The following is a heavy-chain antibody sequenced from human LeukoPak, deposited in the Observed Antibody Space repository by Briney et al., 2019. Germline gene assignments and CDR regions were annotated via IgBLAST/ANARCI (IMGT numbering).Heavy chain of an antibody. D-gene: IGHD6-13*01. CDR2: IYHSGST. CDR1: GYSISSGYY. CDR3: AGDQGLEQQLATNWFDP. V-gene: IGHV4-38-2*02. Sequence: KPSETLSLTCTVSGYSISSGYYWGWIRQPPGKGLEWIGSIYHSGSTYYNPSLKSRVTISVDTPKNQFSLKLSSVTAADTAVYYCAGDQGLEQQLATNWFDPWGQGTLVTVSS. J-gene: IGHJ5*02.